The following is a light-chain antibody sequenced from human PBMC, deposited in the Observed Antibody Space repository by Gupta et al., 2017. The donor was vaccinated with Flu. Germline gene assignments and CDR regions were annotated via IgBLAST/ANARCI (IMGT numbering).Light chain of an antibody. Sequence: GKSATITCGGNNIGRKSVHWYQQKPCQAPVLVLYDDTDRPSGIPERFSGSNSGSTATLTSSRVAAEDEADYCCQVGYTDSDNMVFGGGTKLTVL. CDR3: QVGYTDSDNMV. J-gene: IGLJ3*02. V-gene: IGLV3-21*03. CDR2: DDT. CDR1: NIGRKS.